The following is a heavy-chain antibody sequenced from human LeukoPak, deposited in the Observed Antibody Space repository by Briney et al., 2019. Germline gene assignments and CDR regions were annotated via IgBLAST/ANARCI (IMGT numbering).Heavy chain of an antibody. CDR2: INPSGGST. D-gene: IGHD6-19*01. CDR1: GYTFTSYY. J-gene: IGHJ5*02. CDR3: ARDGPLGKTVAGTGWFDP. Sequence: ASVKVSCKASGYTFTSYYMHWVRQAPGQGLEWMGIINPSGGSTSYAQKFQGRVTMTRDTSTSTVYMELSSLRSEDTAVYYCARDGPLGKTVAGTGWFDPWGQGTLVTVSS. V-gene: IGHV1-46*01.